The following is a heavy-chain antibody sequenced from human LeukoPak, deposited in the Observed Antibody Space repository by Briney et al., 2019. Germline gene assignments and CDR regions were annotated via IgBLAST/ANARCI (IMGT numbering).Heavy chain of an antibody. CDR3: ARDSAYDSSGYYYLYAFDI. Sequence: SETLSLTCTVSGGSISSYYWSWIRQPPGKGLEWIGYIYYSGSTNYNPSLKSRVTISVDTFKNQFSLKLSSVTAADTAVYYCARDSAYDSSGYYYLYAFDIWGQGTMVTVSS. J-gene: IGHJ3*02. D-gene: IGHD3-22*01. V-gene: IGHV4-59*01. CDR1: GGSISSYY. CDR2: IYYSGST.